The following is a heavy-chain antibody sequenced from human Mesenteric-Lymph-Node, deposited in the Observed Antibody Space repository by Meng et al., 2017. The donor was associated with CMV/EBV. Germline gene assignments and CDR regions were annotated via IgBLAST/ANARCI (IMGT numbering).Heavy chain of an antibody. V-gene: IGHV4-39*07. CDR1: DGSISSSDYY. Sequence: SETLSLTCTVSDGSISSSDYYWAWIRQPPGKGLEWIGNVYYSGSTYYSPSLKSRVTISLDTSNNQFSLKLTSVTAADTAVYYCARWSAVAGRNYYFDYWGQGTLVTVSS. J-gene: IGHJ4*02. CDR2: VYYSGST. D-gene: IGHD6-19*01. CDR3: ARWSAVAGRNYYFDY.